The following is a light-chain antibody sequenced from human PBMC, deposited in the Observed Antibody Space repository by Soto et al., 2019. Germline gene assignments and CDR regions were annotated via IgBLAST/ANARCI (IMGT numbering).Light chain of an antibody. J-gene: IGLJ2*01. CDR2: DVS. CDR3: CSYAGSYTLGI. Sequence: QSVLTQPRSVSGSPGQSVTISCTGTSSDVGGYNYVSWYQQLPGKAPKLLIYDVSKRPSGVPDRFSGSKSGNTASLTISGLQAEDEADYYCCSYAGSYTLGIFGGGTKLTVL. CDR1: SSDVGGYNY. V-gene: IGLV2-11*01.